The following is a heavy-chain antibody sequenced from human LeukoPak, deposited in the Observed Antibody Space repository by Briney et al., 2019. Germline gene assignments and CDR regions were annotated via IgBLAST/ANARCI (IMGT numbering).Heavy chain of an antibody. J-gene: IGHJ6*03. CDR3: AREITGYSSSWYTPYYYYYMDV. CDR2: IIPIFGTA. CDR1: GGTFSSYA. V-gene: IGHV1-69*06. Sequence: SVKVSCKASGGTFSSYAISWVRQAPGQGLEWMGGIIPIFGTANYAQKFQGRVTITADKSTSTAYMELSSLRSDDTAVYYCAREITGYSSSWYTPYYYYYMDVWGKGTTVTISS. D-gene: IGHD6-13*01.